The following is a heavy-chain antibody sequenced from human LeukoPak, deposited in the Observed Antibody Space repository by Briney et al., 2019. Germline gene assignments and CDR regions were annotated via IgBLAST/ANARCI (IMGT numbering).Heavy chain of an antibody. CDR1: GFTFSSYS. D-gene: IGHD1-1*01. CDR3: ASGSGTSPQFDY. J-gene: IGHJ4*02. Sequence: GGSLRLSCAASGFTFSSYSMNWVRQAPGKGLEWVSSIGSSSSYIYYADSVKGRFTISRDNAKNSLYLQMNSLRAEDTAVYYCASGSGTSPQFDYWGQGTLVTVSS. V-gene: IGHV3-21*01. CDR2: IGSSSSYI.